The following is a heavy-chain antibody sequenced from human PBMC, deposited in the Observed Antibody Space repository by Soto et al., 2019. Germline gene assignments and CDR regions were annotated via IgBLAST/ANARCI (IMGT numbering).Heavy chain of an antibody. CDR2: IKSKVDGGTT. Sequence: EVQLVESGGGSVKPGGSLRLSCAVSDFTLSNARMNWVRQAPGKGLEWVGRIKSKVDGGTTEYAAPVKGRFTISRDDSKNMLFLQMNSLKSEDTAVYYCSTGGYPSGLDYWGQGTLVTVSS. J-gene: IGHJ4*02. D-gene: IGHD3-10*01. CDR3: STGGYPSGLDY. V-gene: IGHV3-15*07. CDR1: DFTLSNAR.